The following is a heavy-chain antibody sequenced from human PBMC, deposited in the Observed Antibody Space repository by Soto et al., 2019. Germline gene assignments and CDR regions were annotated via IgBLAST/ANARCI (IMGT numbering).Heavy chain of an antibody. J-gene: IGHJ6*02. CDR3: ARLYDYVWGSYRYPHRDYYYCGMDV. V-gene: IGHV3-48*02. D-gene: IGHD3-16*02. CDR2: ISSSSSTI. Sequence: GGSLRLSCAASGFTFSSYSMNWVRQAPGKGLEWVSYISSSSSTIYYADSVKGRFTISRDNAKNSLYLQMNSLRDEDTAVYYCARLYDYVWGSYRYPHRDYYYCGMDVWGQGTTVTVSS. CDR1: GFTFSSYS.